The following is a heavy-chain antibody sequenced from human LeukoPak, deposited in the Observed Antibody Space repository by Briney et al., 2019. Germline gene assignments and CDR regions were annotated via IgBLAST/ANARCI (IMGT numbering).Heavy chain of an antibody. J-gene: IGHJ4*02. D-gene: IGHD5-18*01. CDR2: INSDGIST. CDR3: AKVDRGYDKDY. Sequence: GGSLRLSCAASGFTIRSYSMNWVRQAPGKGLVWVSRINSDGISTSYADSVKGRFTISRDNAKNTLYLQMNSLRAEDTAVYYCAKVDRGYDKDYWGQGTLVTVSS. V-gene: IGHV3-74*01. CDR1: GFTIRSYS.